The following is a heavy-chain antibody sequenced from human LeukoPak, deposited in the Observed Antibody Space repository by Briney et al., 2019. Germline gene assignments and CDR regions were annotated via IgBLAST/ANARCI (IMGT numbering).Heavy chain of an antibody. V-gene: IGHV1-58*02. Sequence: SVKVSCKASGFTFTSSAMQWVRQARGQRLEWIGWIVVGSGNTNYAQKFQERVTIARDMSTSTAYMDLSSLRSEDTAVYYCAAGLGGSYYAFDIWGQGTMVTVSS. D-gene: IGHD1-26*01. CDR2: IVVGSGNT. CDR1: GFTFTSSA. CDR3: AAGLGGSYYAFDI. J-gene: IGHJ3*02.